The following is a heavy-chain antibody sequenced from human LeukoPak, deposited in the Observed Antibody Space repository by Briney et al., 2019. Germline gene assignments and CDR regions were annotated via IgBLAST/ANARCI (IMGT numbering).Heavy chain of an antibody. D-gene: IGHD5-12*01. Sequence: PGGSLRLSCATSGLTVSSNYMTWVRQAPGKGVEWVSVMYSGGSIYYADSVKGRFTIYRDNPKNTVYLQMHNLRAEDTAVYYCARVGYSGYDYYYYNYMDVWGKGTTVTVS. V-gene: IGHV3-53*01. J-gene: IGHJ6*03. CDR1: GLTVSSNY. CDR2: MYSGGSI. CDR3: ARVGYSGYDYYYYNYMDV.